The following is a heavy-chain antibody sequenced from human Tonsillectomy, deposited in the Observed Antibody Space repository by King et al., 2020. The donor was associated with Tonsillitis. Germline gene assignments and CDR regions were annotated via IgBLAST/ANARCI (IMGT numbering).Heavy chain of an antibody. CDR1: GFTLGNYG. CDR2: ISYDGSET. V-gene: IGHV3-30*03. J-gene: IGHJ1*01. D-gene: IGHD2-2*01. CDR3: AARVIPAAANSENFQH. Sequence: QVQLVESGGGVVQPGRSLRLSCAASGFTLGNYGMHWVRQAPGKGLEWVAGISYDGSETYYADSVKGRFTIYRDNSKNALYVQMNSLRDEDTAVFYCAARVIPAAANSENFQHWGQGTLVIVSS.